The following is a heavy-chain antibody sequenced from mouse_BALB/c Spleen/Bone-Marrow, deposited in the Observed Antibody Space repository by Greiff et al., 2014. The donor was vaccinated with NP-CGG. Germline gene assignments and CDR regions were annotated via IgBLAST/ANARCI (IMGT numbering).Heavy chain of an antibody. CDR1: GFNIKDTY. CDR2: IDPANGNA. V-gene: IGHV14-3*02. Sequence: VQLKHSGAELVKPGASVKLSCTASGFNIKDTYVHWVKQRPEQGLEWIGRIDPANGNAKYDSKFQGKATITADTSSNTAYLQLSSLTSEDTAVYYCARYRLGTYFDFWGQGTTLTVSS. D-gene: IGHD2-14*01. J-gene: IGHJ2*01. CDR3: ARYRLGTYFDF.